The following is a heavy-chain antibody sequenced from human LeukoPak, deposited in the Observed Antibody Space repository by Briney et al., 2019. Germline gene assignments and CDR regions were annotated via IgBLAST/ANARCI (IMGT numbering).Heavy chain of an antibody. Sequence: GGSLRLSCAASGFTFSSYAMSWVRQAPGKGLEWVSAISGSGGSTYYADSVKGRFTISRDNSKNTLYLQMNSLRAEDTAVYYCAKDRGGYCGGDCYLGYWGQGTLVTVSS. CDR1: GFTFSSYA. J-gene: IGHJ4*02. CDR3: AKDRGGYCGGDCYLGY. V-gene: IGHV3-23*01. CDR2: ISGSGGST. D-gene: IGHD2-21*02.